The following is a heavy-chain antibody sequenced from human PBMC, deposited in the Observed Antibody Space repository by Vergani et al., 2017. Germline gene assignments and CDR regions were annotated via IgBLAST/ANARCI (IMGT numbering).Heavy chain of an antibody. J-gene: IGHJ4*02. CDR3: ARDSGMRWELGY. Sequence: EVQLVESGGGLIQPGGSLRLSCAASGFTFSSYSMNWVRQAPGKGLEWVSYISSSSNSIYYADSVKGRFTISRDNAKSSLYLQMNSLRAEETAVYYCARDSGMRWELGYWGQGTLVTVSS. V-gene: IGHV3-48*01. CDR2: ISSSSNSI. CDR1: GFTFSSYS. D-gene: IGHD1-26*01.